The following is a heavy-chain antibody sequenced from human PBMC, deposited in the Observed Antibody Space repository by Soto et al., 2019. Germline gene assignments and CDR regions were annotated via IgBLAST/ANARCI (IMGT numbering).Heavy chain of an antibody. CDR1: GFTFDDYG. V-gene: IGHV3-20*01. CDR2: INWNGGST. Sequence: GGSLRLSCAASGFTFDDYGMSWVRQAPGKGLEWVSGINWNGGSTGYADSVKGRFTISGDNAKNSLYLQMNSLRAEDTALYHCARGLYSSGWYYFDYWGQGTLVTVSS. CDR3: ARGLYSSGWYYFDY. J-gene: IGHJ4*02. D-gene: IGHD6-19*01.